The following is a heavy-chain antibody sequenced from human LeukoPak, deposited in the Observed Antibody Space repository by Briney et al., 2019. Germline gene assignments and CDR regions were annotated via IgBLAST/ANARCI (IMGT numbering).Heavy chain of an antibody. J-gene: IGHJ3*02. CDR3: ARDTNARLAAACWNVCAFDI. Sequence: GGSLRLSCAASGFTFSDYYMSWIRQAPGKGLEWVSYISSSGSTIYYADSVKGRFTISRDNAKNSLYLQMNSLRAEDTAVYYCARDTNARLAAACWNVCAFDIWGQGTMVTVSS. D-gene: IGHD6-13*01. V-gene: IGHV3-11*04. CDR2: ISSSGSTI. CDR1: GFTFSDYY.